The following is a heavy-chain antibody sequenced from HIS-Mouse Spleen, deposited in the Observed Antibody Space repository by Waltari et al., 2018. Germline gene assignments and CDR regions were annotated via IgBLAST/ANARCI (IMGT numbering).Heavy chain of an antibody. CDR3: AREIPYSSSWYDWYFDL. V-gene: IGHV4-39*07. D-gene: IGHD6-13*01. J-gene: IGHJ2*01. CDR1: GGPISSSSYH. Sequence: QLQLQESGPGLVKPSETLSLTCTVSGGPISSSSYHWGGIRQPPGKGLELIGSIYYSGSTYYNPSFKSRVTISVDTSKNQFSLKLSSVTAAETAVYYCAREIPYSSSWYDWYFDLWGRGTLVTVSS. CDR2: IYYSGST.